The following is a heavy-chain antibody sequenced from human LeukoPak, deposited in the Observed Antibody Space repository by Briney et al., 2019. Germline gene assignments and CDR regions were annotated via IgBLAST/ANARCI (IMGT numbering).Heavy chain of an antibody. V-gene: IGHV3-30*02. CDR1: GFTFSSYG. D-gene: IGHD2-2*01. Sequence: GGSLRLSCAASGFTFSSYGMHWVRQAPGKGLEWVAFIRYDGSNKYYADSVKGRFTISRDNSKNTLYLQMNSLRAEDTAVYYCAKVERILYQVPAALGLGDYWGQGTLVTVSS. CDR2: IRYDGSNK. J-gene: IGHJ4*02. CDR3: AKVERILYQVPAALGLGDY.